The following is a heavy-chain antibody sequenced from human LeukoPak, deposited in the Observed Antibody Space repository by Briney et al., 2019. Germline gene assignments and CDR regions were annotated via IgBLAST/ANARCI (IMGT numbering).Heavy chain of an antibody. D-gene: IGHD3-10*01. CDR1: GGSISSYY. J-gene: IGHJ5*02. CDR3: ARGGGAYGSGSYYPNWFDP. CDR2: IYYSGST. Sequence: SETLSLTCTVSGGSISSYYWSWIRQPPGKGLEWIGYIYYSGSTNYNPSLKSLVTISVDTSKNQFSLKLSSVTAADTAVYYCARGGGAYGSGSYYPNWFDPWGQGTLVTVSS. V-gene: IGHV4-59*01.